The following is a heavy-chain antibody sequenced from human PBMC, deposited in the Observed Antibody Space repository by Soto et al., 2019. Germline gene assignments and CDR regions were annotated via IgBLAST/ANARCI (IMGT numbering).Heavy chain of an antibody. CDR1: GGSISSSSYY. V-gene: IGHV4-39*01. Sequence: QLQLQESGPGLVKPSETLSLTCTVSGGSISSSSYYWGWIRQPPGKGLEWIGSIYYSGSTYYNPSLKSRVTISVDTYKNQFSLKLSSVSAADTAVYYCARTYYDYIWGSYRWGYYYYYYMDVWGKGTTVTVSS. CDR3: ARTYYDYIWGSYRWGYYYYYYMDV. D-gene: IGHD3-16*02. CDR2: IYYSGST. J-gene: IGHJ6*03.